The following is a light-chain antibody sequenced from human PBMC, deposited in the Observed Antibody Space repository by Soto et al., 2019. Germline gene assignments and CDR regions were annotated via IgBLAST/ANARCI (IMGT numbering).Light chain of an antibody. V-gene: IGLV2-23*02. CDR2: EVS. Sequence: QSALTQPASVSGSPGQSITISCTGTNRDVGSFNLVSWYQHHPGKAPELIIYEVSERPSGVSNRFFGSKSANTASLTISGLQAEDEADYYCCSYAGRSTLVFGGGTQLTVL. CDR1: NRDVGSFNL. J-gene: IGLJ2*01. CDR3: CSYAGRSTLV.